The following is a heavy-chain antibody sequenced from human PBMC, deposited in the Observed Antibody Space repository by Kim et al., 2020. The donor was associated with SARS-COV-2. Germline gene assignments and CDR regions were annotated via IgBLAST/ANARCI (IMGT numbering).Heavy chain of an antibody. D-gene: IGHD3-22*01. CDR1: GFTFDNFA. CDR3: AKMAVIDGYSYFYYYGM. CDR2: VSGVGVNK. V-gene: IGHV3-23*01. Sequence: GGSLRLSCVGSGFTFDNFAMSWVRQAPGKGLEWVSVVSGVGVNKFYADSVRGRFTISRDISKNIIYLQMNSLRDEDTALYYCAKMAVIDGYSYFYYYGM. J-gene: IGHJ6*01.